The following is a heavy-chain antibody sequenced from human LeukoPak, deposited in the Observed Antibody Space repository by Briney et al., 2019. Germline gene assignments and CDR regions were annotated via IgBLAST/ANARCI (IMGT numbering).Heavy chain of an antibody. V-gene: IGHV4-38-2*02. CDR1: GYSISSGYF. Sequence: SETLSLTCTVSGYSISSGYFWGWIRQPPGKGLEWIGSIYQSGSTYYNPSLKSRVTISVDTSKNQFSLNLSSVTAADTAMYYCARVSTSTWYSGPIFDYWGQGTLVTVSS. CDR2: IYQSGST. J-gene: IGHJ4*02. D-gene: IGHD6-13*01. CDR3: ARVSTSTWYSGPIFDY.